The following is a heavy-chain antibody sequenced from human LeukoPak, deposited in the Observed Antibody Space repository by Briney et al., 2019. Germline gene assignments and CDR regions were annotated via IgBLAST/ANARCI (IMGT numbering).Heavy chain of an antibody. D-gene: IGHD3-10*01. CDR1: GFMFNNYW. Sequence: GGSLRLSCVASGFMFNNYWMTWVRQAPGKGLEWVGNINQDGSDKYYGASVKGRFTISRDNAKNSLYLQMNSLRAEDTAVYYCVRDRHYIGNREVRFPYWGQGALVTVSS. J-gene: IGHJ4*02. CDR2: INQDGSDK. V-gene: IGHV3-7*01. CDR3: VRDRHYIGNREVRFPY.